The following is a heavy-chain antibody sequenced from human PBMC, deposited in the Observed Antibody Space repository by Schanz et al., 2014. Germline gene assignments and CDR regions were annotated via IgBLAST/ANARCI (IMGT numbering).Heavy chain of an antibody. CDR2: IKPDGSEK. Sequence: EVQLVECGGGLVQPGGSLRLSCAASGFTFSAYWMTWVRQAPGKGLDWVGIIKPDGSEKFYVDSVKGRFTISRDNAKNVMYLHLNSLRAEDTAVYYCAREVGGSFGQHYWGQGALVTVSS. CDR3: AREVGGSFGQHY. CDR1: GFTFSAYW. D-gene: IGHD1-26*01. V-gene: IGHV3-7*01. J-gene: IGHJ4*02.